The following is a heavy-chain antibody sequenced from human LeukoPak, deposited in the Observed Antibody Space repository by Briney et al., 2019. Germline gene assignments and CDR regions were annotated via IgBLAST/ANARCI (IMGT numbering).Heavy chain of an antibody. CDR1: GFTFDDHG. CDR3: AKDRTRYTGYVHFDY. V-gene: IGHV3-20*04. J-gene: IGHJ4*02. D-gene: IGHD5-12*01. CDR2: INWNGGST. Sequence: PGGSLRLSCAASGFTFDDHGVSWVRQAPGKGLEWVSGINWNGGSTGYADSVRGRFTISRDNSKNTLSLQMNSLRAEDTAVYYCAKDRTRYTGYVHFDYWGQGTLVTVSS.